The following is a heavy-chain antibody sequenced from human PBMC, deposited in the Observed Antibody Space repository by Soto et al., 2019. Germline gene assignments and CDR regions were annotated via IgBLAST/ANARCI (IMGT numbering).Heavy chain of an antibody. CDR2: MNPNSGNT. CDR1: GYTFTSYD. V-gene: IGHV1-8*01. Sequence: ASVKVSCKASGYTFTSYDINWVRQATGQGLEWMGWMNPNSGNTGYAQKFQGRVTMTRNTSISTAYMELSSLRSEDTAVYYCASGYDILTGFPPRSYYYYGMDVWGQGTTVNVSS. D-gene: IGHD3-9*01. CDR3: ASGYDILTGFPPRSYYYYGMDV. J-gene: IGHJ6*02.